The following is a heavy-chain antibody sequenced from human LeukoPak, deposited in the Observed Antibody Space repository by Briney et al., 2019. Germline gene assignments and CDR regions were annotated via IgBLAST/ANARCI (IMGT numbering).Heavy chain of an antibody. CDR2: FDPEDGET. V-gene: IGHV1-24*01. Sequence: ASVKVSCKASGGTFNSYAISWVRQAPGQGLEWMGGFDPEDGETIYAQKFQGRVTMTEDTSTDTAYMELSSLRSEDTAVYYCATDGSSGWYNWGQGTLVTVSS. CDR3: ATDGSSGWYN. CDR1: GGTFNSYA. D-gene: IGHD6-19*01. J-gene: IGHJ4*02.